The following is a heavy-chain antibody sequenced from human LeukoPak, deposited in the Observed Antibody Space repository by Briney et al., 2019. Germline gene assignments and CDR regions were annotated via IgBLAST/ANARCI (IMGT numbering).Heavy chain of an antibody. Sequence: SETLSLTCTVSGGSISSYYWCWIRQPPGRGLEWIGFIYYSGSTNYNPSLKSRVTISVDTSKNQFSLKLSSVTAADTAVYHCASQPRYCSGGSCSDAFDIWGQGTMVTVSS. D-gene: IGHD2-15*01. CDR1: GGSISSYY. CDR2: IYYSGST. J-gene: IGHJ3*02. CDR3: ASQPRYCSGGSCSDAFDI. V-gene: IGHV4-59*01.